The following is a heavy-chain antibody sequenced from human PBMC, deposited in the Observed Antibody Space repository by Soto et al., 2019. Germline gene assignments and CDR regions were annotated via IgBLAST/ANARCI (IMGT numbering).Heavy chain of an antibody. Sequence: GASVKVSCKASGYTSTGYYMHWVRQAPGQGLEWMGWINPNSGGTNYAQNFQGGVTMTRDTSISTAYMELSRLRSDDTAVYYCARDPITMIRGVIPPFDYWGQGTLVTVSS. CDR1: GYTSTGYY. CDR3: ARDPITMIRGVIPPFDY. V-gene: IGHV1-2*02. D-gene: IGHD3-10*01. J-gene: IGHJ4*02. CDR2: INPNSGGT.